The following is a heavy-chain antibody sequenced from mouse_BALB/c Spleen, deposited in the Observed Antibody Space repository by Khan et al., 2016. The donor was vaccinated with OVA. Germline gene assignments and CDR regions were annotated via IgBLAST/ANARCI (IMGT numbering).Heavy chain of an antibody. CDR1: GFSLTSYG. Sequence: QVQLKESGPGLAAPSQSLSITCTISGFSLTSYGVHWVRQPPGKGLEWLAVIWSDGSTNYNSTLKSRLTITKDNSQSHVFLKMSSLQTDDTAIYFCARQPYYHYNIMDYWGQGTSVTVSS. CDR2: IWSDGST. J-gene: IGHJ4*01. CDR3: ARQPYYHYNIMDY. D-gene: IGHD2-10*01. V-gene: IGHV2-6-1*01.